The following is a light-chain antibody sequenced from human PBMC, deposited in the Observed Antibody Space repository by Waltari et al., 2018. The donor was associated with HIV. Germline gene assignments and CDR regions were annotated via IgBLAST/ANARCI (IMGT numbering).Light chain of an antibody. CDR2: ENT. J-gene: IGLJ1*01. Sequence: QSVLTQPPSVSGAPGQRVTIPCPGRSSNSGAGLAVPWYQQLPGTAPTPLIYENTNRPSGVPDRCSGSRSGSSASLAITGLQAEDEADYYCQSFDSSLSGYVFGTGTKVTVL. V-gene: IGLV1-40*01. CDR1: SSNSGAGLA. CDR3: QSFDSSLSGYV.